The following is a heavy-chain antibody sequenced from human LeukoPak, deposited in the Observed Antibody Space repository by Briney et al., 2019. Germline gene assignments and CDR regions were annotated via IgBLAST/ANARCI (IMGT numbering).Heavy chain of an antibody. CDR1: GFTFSSYA. D-gene: IGHD3-22*01. CDR3: ARNYDSSGYYLGDY. Sequence: GGSLRLSCAASGFTFSSYAMHWVRQAPGKGLEWVAVISYDGSNKYYADSEKGRFTISRDNSKNTLYLQMNSLRAEDTAVYYCARNYDSSGYYLGDYWGQGTLVTVSS. V-gene: IGHV3-30-3*01. CDR2: ISYDGSNK. J-gene: IGHJ4*02.